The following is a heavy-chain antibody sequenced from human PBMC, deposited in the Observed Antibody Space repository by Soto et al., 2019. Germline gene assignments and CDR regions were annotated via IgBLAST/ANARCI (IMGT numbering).Heavy chain of an antibody. J-gene: IGHJ4*02. V-gene: IGHV3-23*01. CDR3: ARDRYKEDHHSSAFWAY. CDR1: GCTFSSCA. CDR2: ISDRGGST. D-gene: IGHD3-22*01. Sequence: VGALRLSWGASGCTFSSCAMSWFRQAPGKGLEWVSGISDRGGSTDYADSVKGRFTISRDNSKNTLYLQMNSLRAEDTAVYFCARDRYKEDHHSSAFWAYSGQRTLVTVSS.